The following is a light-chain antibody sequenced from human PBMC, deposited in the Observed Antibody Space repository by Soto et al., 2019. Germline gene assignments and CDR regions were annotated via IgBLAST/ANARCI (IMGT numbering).Light chain of an antibody. Sequence: DIQMTQSPSSVSASLGDRVIITCRASQNIVNYLNWYQQKPGKAPDLLISAASTLQSGVPSRFSGTGSGTVFTLTISSLQPDDFATYYCQQSDNGRTFGQGARLEI. CDR1: QNIVNY. CDR3: QQSDNGRT. J-gene: IGKJ5*01. V-gene: IGKV1-39*01. CDR2: AAS.